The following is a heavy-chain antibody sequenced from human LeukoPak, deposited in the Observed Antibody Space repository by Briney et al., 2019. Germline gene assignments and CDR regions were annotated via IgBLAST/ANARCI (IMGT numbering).Heavy chain of an antibody. CDR3: ARQASDFWSGLMGFDP. Sequence: SETLSLTCTVSGGSISSYYWSWIRQPAGKGLEWIGRIYTSGSTNYNPSLKSRVTISVDTSKNQFSLKLSFVTAADTAVYYCARQASDFWSGLMGFDPWGQGTLVTVSS. D-gene: IGHD3-3*01. J-gene: IGHJ5*02. CDR2: IYTSGST. CDR1: GGSISSYY. V-gene: IGHV4-4*07.